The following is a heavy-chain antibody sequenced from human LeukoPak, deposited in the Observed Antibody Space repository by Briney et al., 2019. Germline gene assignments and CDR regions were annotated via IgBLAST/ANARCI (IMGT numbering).Heavy chain of an antibody. CDR3: ARDRGLYSSGWYGFDY. CDR2: INHRGST. Sequence: SETLSLTCAVYGGSFSGYYWSWIRQPPGKGLEWIGKINHRGSTNYNPSLKSRVTISVDTSKNQFSLKLSSVTAADTAVYYCARDRGLYSSGWYGFDYWGQGTLVTVSS. J-gene: IGHJ4*02. V-gene: IGHV4-34*01. CDR1: GGSFSGYY. D-gene: IGHD6-19*01.